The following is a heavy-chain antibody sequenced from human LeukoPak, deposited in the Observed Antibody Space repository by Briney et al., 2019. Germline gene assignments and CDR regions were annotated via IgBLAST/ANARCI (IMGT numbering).Heavy chain of an antibody. CDR1: GFTFSSYA. V-gene: IGHV3-23*01. D-gene: IGHD3-10*01. J-gene: IGHJ4*02. Sequence: GGSLRLSCAASGFTFSSYAMSWVRQAPGKGLEWVSAISGSGGSTYYADSVKGRFTISRDNSKNTLYLQMNSLRAEDTAVYYCAKPRGVTMVRGVIYDYWDQGTLVTVSS. CDR2: ISGSGGST. CDR3: AKPRGVTMVRGVIYDY.